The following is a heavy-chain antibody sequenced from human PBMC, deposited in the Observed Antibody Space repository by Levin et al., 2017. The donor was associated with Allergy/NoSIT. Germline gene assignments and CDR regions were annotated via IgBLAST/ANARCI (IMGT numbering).Heavy chain of an antibody. CDR1: GFTFSSYS. Sequence: GESLKISCAASGFTFSSYSMNWVRQVPGKGLEWVSYISSSSSTIYYAGSVKGRFTISRDNAKESLYLQMNSLRADDTAVYYCARDGYYDYVWGKYYGMDGWGQGTTVSVSS. D-gene: IGHD3-16*01. CDR2: ISSSSSTI. CDR3: ARDGYYDYVWGKYYGMDG. V-gene: IGHV3-48*01. J-gene: IGHJ6*02.